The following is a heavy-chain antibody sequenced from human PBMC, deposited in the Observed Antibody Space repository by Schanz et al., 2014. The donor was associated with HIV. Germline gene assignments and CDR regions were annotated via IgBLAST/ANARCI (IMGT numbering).Heavy chain of an antibody. CDR2: INHDGSVK. V-gene: IGHV3-7*01. CDR3: ANSDRITFGGAIDC. Sequence: EVQLLESGGNSVQPGGSLRLSCAASGFTFSDYWMSWVRQAPGKGLEWVANINHDGSVKGYLASVKGRVTISRDNAKNSLYLQMNSLSVEDTAVYYCANSDRITFGGAIDCWGQGTLVTVSS. J-gene: IGHJ4*02. D-gene: IGHD3-16*01. CDR1: GFTFSDYW.